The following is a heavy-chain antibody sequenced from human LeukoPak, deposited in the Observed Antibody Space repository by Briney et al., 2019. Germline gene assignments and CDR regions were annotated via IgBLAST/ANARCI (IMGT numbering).Heavy chain of an antibody. CDR1: GYTLTELS. CDR3: AGDYYGSGSYPN. J-gene: IGHJ4*02. Sequence: ASVKVSCKVSGYTLTELSMHWVRQAPGKGLEWMGGFDPEDGETIYAQKFQGRVTMTEDTSTDTAYMELSSLRSEDTAVYYCAGDYYGSGSYPNWGQGTQVTVSS. CDR2: FDPEDGET. D-gene: IGHD3-10*01. V-gene: IGHV1-24*01.